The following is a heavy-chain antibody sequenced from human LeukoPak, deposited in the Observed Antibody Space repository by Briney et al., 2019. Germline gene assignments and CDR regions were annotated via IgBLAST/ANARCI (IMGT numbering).Heavy chain of an antibody. CDR1: GYSFTNYA. J-gene: IGHJ3*01. Sequence: ASVKVSCKASGYSFTNYALAWARQAPGQGLEWVGWISAYNGGTAYARKLQDRVTLTTDTATRTVYIELRSLTSDDTAKYYCARASRMVRGAFDVWGQGTMVTVSS. D-gene: IGHD3-10*01. V-gene: IGHV1-18*01. CDR3: ARASRMVRGAFDV. CDR2: ISAYNGGT.